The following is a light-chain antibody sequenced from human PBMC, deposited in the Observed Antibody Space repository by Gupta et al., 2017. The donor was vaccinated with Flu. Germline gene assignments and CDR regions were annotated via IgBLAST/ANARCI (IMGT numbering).Light chain of an antibody. CDR2: EVM. CDR3: SSYTSRYTVL. Sequence: SSDVGGYYYVSWSQPHPAEAPNLMIYEVMNRPSGVSKRFSGSKSGNTASLTISGLRAADEADYYCSSYTSRYTVLFGGGTKLTVL. J-gene: IGLJ2*01. CDR1: SSDVGGYYY. V-gene: IGLV2-14*01.